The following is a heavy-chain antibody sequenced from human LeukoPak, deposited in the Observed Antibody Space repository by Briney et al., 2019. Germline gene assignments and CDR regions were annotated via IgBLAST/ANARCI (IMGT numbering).Heavy chain of an antibody. CDR2: INHSGEA. CDR1: GGSFSRYY. V-gene: IGHV4-34*01. CDR3: ARGSFCGRIDCYRAYAN. J-gene: IGHJ4*02. Sequence: PSETLSLTCAVYGGSFSRYYWTWIRQSPGKGLEWIGEINHSGEADYNPSLKTRVTISVDTSKNQFSLKVSSVTAADTAVYFCARGSFCGRIDCYRAYANWGRGTLVTVSS. D-gene: IGHD2-21*02.